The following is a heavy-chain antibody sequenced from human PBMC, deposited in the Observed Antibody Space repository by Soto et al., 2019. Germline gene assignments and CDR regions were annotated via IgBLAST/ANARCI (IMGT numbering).Heavy chain of an antibody. D-gene: IGHD3-22*01. CDR1: GFSLSDHY. J-gene: IGHJ4*02. CDR2: SRDKAQGYST. V-gene: IGHV3-72*01. Sequence: EVQLVESGGGLVQPGGSLRLSCAASGFSLSDHYIDWVRQAPGKGPEWVGRSRDKAQGYSTEYAASVKGRSTTSRDDSKNSVLLQMNSLKTEDTAVYYCVRAMYYTDSSGYTSCFDYWGQGTLVTVSS. CDR3: VRAMYYTDSSGYTSCFDY.